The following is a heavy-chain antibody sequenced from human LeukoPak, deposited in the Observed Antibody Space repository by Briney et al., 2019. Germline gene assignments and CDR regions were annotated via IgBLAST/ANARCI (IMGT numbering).Heavy chain of an antibody. CDR3: TRLEGVAYGMDV. CDR2: IRSKANTYAT. J-gene: IGHJ6*02. Sequence: GGSLRLSCAASGFTFSGSAVHWVRQASGKGLEWVGRIRSKANTYATAYAASVNGRFTISRDDSKNTAYLQMNSLKTEDTAVYYCTRLEGVAYGMDVWGQGTTVTVSS. V-gene: IGHV3-73*01. CDR1: GFTFSGSA.